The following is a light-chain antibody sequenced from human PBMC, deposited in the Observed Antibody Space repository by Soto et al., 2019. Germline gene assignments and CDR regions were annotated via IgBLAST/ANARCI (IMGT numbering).Light chain of an antibody. CDR1: SSDVGGYNY. J-gene: IGLJ1*01. Sequence: QSALTQPASVSGSPGQSITISCTGTSSDVGGYNYVSWYQHHPGKAPKLLIYDVSNRPSGISNRFSGSKSDNTASLTISGLQPEDEADYYSSAYTTSTTRQIVFGTGTKLTVL. V-gene: IGLV2-14*03. CDR3: SAYTTSTTRQIV. CDR2: DVS.